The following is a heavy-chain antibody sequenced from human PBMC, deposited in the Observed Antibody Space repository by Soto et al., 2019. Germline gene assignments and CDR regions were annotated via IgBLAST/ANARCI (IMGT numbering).Heavy chain of an antibody. D-gene: IGHD5-12*01. V-gene: IGHV1-18*01. J-gene: IGHJ4*02. CDR3: ARDNGYESDY. CDR2: ISAYNGNT. CDR1: GYTFTSYG. Sequence: QVQLVQSGAEVKKPGASVKVSCKASGYTFTSYGISWVRQAPGQGLEWMGWISAYNGNTNYAQKLQGRGTMTTDTPMSTANMGVRMLSCDDTAVCYCARDNGYESDYWGQGTLVTVSS.